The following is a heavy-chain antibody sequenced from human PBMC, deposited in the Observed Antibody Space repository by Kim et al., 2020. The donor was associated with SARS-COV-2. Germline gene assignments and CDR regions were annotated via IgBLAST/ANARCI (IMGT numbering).Heavy chain of an antibody. J-gene: IGHJ6*02. Sequence: ASVKVSCKASGYTFTSYYMHWVRQAPGQGLEWMGIINPSGGSTSYAQKFQGRVTMTRDTSTSTVYMELSSLRSEDTAVYYCARAGGVTIFRSSYGMDVWGQGTTVTVSS. D-gene: IGHD3-3*01. V-gene: IGHV1-46*01. CDR1: GYTFTSYY. CDR2: INPSGGST. CDR3: ARAGGVTIFRSSYGMDV.